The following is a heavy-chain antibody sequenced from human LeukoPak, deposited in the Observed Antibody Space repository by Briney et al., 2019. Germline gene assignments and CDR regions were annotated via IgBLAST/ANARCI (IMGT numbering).Heavy chain of an antibody. D-gene: IGHD1-26*01. CDR2: INSDGSST. J-gene: IGHJ6*03. Sequence: GGSLRLSCAASGFTFSSYWMHWVRQAPGKGLVWVSRINSDGSSTSYADSVKGRFTISRDNAKNTAYLQMNSLKTEDTAVYYCTALEVDYYYMDVWGKGTTVTVSS. CDR3: TALEVDYYYMDV. CDR1: GFTFSSYW. V-gene: IGHV3-74*01.